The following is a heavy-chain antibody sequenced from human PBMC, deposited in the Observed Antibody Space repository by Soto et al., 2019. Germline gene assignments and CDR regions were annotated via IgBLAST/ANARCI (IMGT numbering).Heavy chain of an antibody. D-gene: IGHD3-3*01. V-gene: IGHV3-33*01. CDR2: IWYDGTIK. Sequence: SLRLSCAASGFSFSANGIHWVRQAPGKGLEWVALIWYDGTIKYYADSVKGRFTISRDNSKNTVWLQAGSLRVEDTAKYYCARDGLDSVFDVWGQGTTVTVSS. CDR1: GFSFSANG. J-gene: IGHJ6*02. CDR3: ARDGLDSVFDV.